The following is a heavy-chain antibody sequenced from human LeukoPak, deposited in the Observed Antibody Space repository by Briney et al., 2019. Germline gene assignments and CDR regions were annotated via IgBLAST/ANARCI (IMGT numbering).Heavy chain of an antibody. J-gene: IGHJ5*02. Sequence: SSETLSLTCAVSGYTISSDCYWGWIRQPPGKGLEWIGSIYDSGSTYYNPSLQSRVTISVDTSNNQFSLKLNSVTAADTAVHYCARKCTAMAGIGNWSDPWGQGTLVTVSS. CDR2: IYDSGST. D-gene: IGHD6-19*01. CDR1: GYTISSDCY. V-gene: IGHV4-38-2*01. CDR3: ARKCTAMAGIGNWSDP.